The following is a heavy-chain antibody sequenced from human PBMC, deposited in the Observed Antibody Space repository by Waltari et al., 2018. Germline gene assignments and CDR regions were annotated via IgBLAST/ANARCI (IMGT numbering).Heavy chain of an antibody. CDR2: IIPILGTA. CDR3: ASLDTVTYYFDY. D-gene: IGHD4-4*01. CDR1: GGTFSSYT. J-gene: IGHJ4*02. Sequence: QVQLVQSGAEVKKPGSSVKVSCKASGGTFSSYTISWVRQAPGQGLEWMGRIIPILGTANYAQKFQGRVTITADKSTSTAYMELSSLRSEDTAVYYCASLDTVTYYFDYWGQGTLVTVSS. V-gene: IGHV1-69*08.